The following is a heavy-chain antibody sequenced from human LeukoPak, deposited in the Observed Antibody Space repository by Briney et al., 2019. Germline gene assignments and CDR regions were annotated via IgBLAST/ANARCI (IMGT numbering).Heavy chain of an antibody. CDR1: GGSISSSNW. CDR2: IYHSGST. V-gene: IGHV4-4*02. Sequence: SETLSLTCAVSGGSISSSNWWSWVRQPPGKGLEWIGEIYHSGSTHYNPSLKSRVTISIDKSKNQFSLKLTSVTAADTAVYYCAGGRTGDDDAFDIWGLGTMVTVSS. J-gene: IGHJ3*02. D-gene: IGHD7-27*01. CDR3: AGGRTGDDDAFDI.